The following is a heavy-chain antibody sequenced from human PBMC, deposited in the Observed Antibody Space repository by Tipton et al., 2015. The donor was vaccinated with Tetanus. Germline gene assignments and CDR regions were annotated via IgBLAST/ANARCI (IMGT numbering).Heavy chain of an antibody. Sequence: GLVKPSQTLSLTCRVSGGSISYYYWSWIRQSPGKGLEWIGHIYYNGSTKYNPSLKSRVTVSLDTSKKHFSLRLSSVTAADTAVYYCARGGLCVGPACAGISPLLDVWGRGTLVTVSS. CDR1: GGSISYYY. CDR2: IYYNGST. J-gene: IGHJ2*01. V-gene: IGHV4-59*01. D-gene: IGHD2-15*01. CDR3: ARGGLCVGPACAGISPLLDV.